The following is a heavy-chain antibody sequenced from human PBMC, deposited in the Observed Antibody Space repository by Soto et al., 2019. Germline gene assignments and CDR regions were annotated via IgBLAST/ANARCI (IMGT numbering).Heavy chain of an antibody. CDR2: LTAYDGKR. Sequence: QVQMVQSGAEVKKTGASVKVSCKTSGYTFTTFGINWVRQAPGQGLEWMGCLTAYDGKRNFAQKFQGRLTMTMGISTSKGYMELSGLRFDDTAVFFCARGLNYGDFDYWGRGTQVAVSS. D-gene: IGHD3-10*01. V-gene: IGHV1-18*01. CDR1: GYTFTTFG. J-gene: IGHJ4*02. CDR3: ARGLNYGDFDY.